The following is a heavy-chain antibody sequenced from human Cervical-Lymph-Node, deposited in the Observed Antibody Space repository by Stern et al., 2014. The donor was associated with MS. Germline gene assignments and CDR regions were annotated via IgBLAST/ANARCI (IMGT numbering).Heavy chain of an antibody. V-gene: IGHV3-30*01. CDR3: AREGTNFGVAPYNYGMDV. CDR2: ISFDGREK. J-gene: IGHJ6*02. D-gene: IGHD3-3*01. CDR1: GFTFSSHA. Sequence: VQLVESGGGVVQPGRSLRLSCAASGFTFSSHAMHWVRQAPGKGLEWVAVISFDGREKYYSGSVKGRFTISRDNSGDTLNLQVNSLRGEDTAVYYCAREGTNFGVAPYNYGMDVWGQGTTVTV.